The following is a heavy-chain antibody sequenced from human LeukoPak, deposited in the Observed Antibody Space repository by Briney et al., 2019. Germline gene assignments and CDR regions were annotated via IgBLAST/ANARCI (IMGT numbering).Heavy chain of an antibody. V-gene: IGHV1-69*05. CDR2: IIPIFGTA. Sequence: SVKVSCEASGYTFTSYGISWVRQAPGQGLEWMGGIIPIFGTANYAQKFQGRVTITTDESTSTAYMELSSLRSEDTAVYYCARARRITMVRGVIPHAFDIWGQGTMVTVSS. D-gene: IGHD3-10*01. CDR3: ARARRITMVRGVIPHAFDI. CDR1: GYTFTSYG. J-gene: IGHJ3*02.